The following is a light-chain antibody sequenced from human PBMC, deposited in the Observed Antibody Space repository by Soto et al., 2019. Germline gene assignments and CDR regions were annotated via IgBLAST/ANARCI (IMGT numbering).Light chain of an antibody. CDR1: QSISSW. CDR2: DAS. Sequence: DIQMTQSPSTLSASVGDRVTITCRASQSISSWLSWYQQKPGKAPKLLIYDASSLESGVPSTFSGSGSGTEFTLTISSLQPDDFATYYCQQYNSYSFFGPGTKVDIK. V-gene: IGKV1-5*01. J-gene: IGKJ3*01. CDR3: QQYNSYSF.